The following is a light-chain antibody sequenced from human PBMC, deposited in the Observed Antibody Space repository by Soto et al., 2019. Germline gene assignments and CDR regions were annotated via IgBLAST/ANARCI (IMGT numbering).Light chain of an antibody. CDR1: QSISSW. J-gene: IGKJ1*01. V-gene: IGKV1-5*01. CDR3: QQYDSYSGT. Sequence: DIQMTQSPSTLSASVGDRVTITCRASQSISSWLAWYQQKPGKAPKLLIYDASSLQSGVPSRFNGSGSGTEFTLTISSLQPDDFETYYCQQYDSYSGTFGQGTKVDIK. CDR2: DAS.